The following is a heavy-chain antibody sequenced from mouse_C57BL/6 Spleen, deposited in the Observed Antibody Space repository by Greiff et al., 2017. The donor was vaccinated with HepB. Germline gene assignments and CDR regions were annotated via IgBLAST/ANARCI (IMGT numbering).Heavy chain of an antibody. CDR1: GYAFSSSW. CDR2: IYPGDGDT. D-gene: IGHD2-4*01. V-gene: IGHV1-82*01. Sequence: VKLMESGPELVKPGASVKISCKASGYAFSSSWMNWVKQRPGKGLEWIGRIYPGDGDTNYNGKFKGKATLTADKSSSTAYMQLSSLTSEDSAVYFCAREGDYDYDYYAMDYWGQGTSVTVSS. CDR3: AREGDYDYDYYAMDY. J-gene: IGHJ4*01.